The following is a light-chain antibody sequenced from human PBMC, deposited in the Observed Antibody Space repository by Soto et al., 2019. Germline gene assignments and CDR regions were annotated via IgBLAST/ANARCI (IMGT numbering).Light chain of an antibody. V-gene: IGLV2-11*01. Sequence: QSVLTQPRSVSGSPGQSVTISCTGTSSDVGDYNYVSWYQQHPGKAPKLMIYDVSKRPSGVPDRFSGSKSGNTASLTISGLQTEDEADYYCCSYAGTYTWVFGGGTKLTVL. CDR3: CSYAGTYTWV. CDR2: DVS. J-gene: IGLJ3*02. CDR1: SSDVGDYNY.